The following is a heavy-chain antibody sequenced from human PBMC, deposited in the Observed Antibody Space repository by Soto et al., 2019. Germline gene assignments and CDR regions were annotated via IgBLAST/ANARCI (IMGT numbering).Heavy chain of an antibody. J-gene: IGHJ3*02. CDR1: GKACTGFW. V-gene: IGHV5-51*01. D-gene: IGHD3-22*01. CDR2: IYPGDSDT. Sequence: HVQSLRISCKISGKACTGFWVVWVRQMPGRGLEWMGNIYPGDSDTRYTPPFQGQVTISADKSTNTAYLQWHSLQASDTALYYCAKQDDSGALEIWGQGTKVTVSS. CDR3: AKQDDSGALEI.